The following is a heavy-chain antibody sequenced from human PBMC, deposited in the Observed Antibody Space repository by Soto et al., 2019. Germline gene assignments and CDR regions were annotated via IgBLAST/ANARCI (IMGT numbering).Heavy chain of an antibody. CDR2: ISSNGEYK. CDR3: ARDEAESQLGGYFDY. J-gene: IGHJ4*02. D-gene: IGHD2-2*01. CDR1: GFTFSDYY. V-gene: IGHV3-11*05. Sequence: QVQLVESGGRLVRPGGSLRLSCAASGFTFSDYYMSWIRQAPGKGLEWLSYISSNGEYKTYAASVKGRYTISRDNAKNSLYLQINNLRAEDMAIYYCARDEAESQLGGYFDYWGQGTLVTVS.